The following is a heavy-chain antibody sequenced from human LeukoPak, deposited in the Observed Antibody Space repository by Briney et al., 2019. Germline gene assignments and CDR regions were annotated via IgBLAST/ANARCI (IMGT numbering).Heavy chain of an antibody. D-gene: IGHD2-8*02. CDR1: GFTFSSYA. CDR3: ARGWVVATGGFDM. Sequence: GGSLRVSCAASGFTFSSYAMHWVRQAPGKGLEWVSVIYSGGPTYYADSVKGRFTISRDNSKNTVYLQMNSLRGEDTAVYFCARGWVVATGGFDMWGQGTMVTVSS. J-gene: IGHJ3*02. V-gene: IGHV3-53*01. CDR2: IYSGGPT.